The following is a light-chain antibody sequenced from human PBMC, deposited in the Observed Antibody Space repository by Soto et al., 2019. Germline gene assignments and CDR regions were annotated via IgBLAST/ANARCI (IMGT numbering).Light chain of an antibody. V-gene: IGKV3-15*01. CDR2: RAS. Sequence: EIVMTQSPATLSVSPGERATLSCRASQSVNSNLAWYQQKPGQAPRLLIYRASSRATGIPARFSGSGSGTEFTLTISSLQSEDFAVYSCQQYNNWPPLTFGGGTKVEIK. CDR3: QQYNNWPPLT. CDR1: QSVNSN. J-gene: IGKJ4*01.